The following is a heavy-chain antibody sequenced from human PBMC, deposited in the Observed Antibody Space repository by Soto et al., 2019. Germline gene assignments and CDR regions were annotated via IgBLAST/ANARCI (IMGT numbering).Heavy chain of an antibody. Sequence: QVQLQESGPGLVKPSGTLSLTCAVSGGSIDSSDWWNWVRQPPGKGLEWIGEIFHGGTIIYNPSHKSRVTISVDKSRNQCSLELAYVTAADTAVYYCARDHHYRNSWSFDSWGQGTLVTVSS. D-gene: IGHD6-13*01. J-gene: IGHJ4*02. V-gene: IGHV4-4*02. CDR2: IFHGGTI. CDR1: GGSIDSSDW. CDR3: ARDHHYRNSWSFDS.